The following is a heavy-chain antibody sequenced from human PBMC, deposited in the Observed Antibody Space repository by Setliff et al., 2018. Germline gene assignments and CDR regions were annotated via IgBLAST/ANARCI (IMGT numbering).Heavy chain of an antibody. J-gene: IGHJ4*02. D-gene: IGHD2-8*01. CDR2: INHSGST. CDR1: GGSFSTYY. Sequence: PSETLSLTCAVYGGSFSTYYWIWIRQPPGKGLEWIGEINHSGSTNYHPSLKSRVTISVDTSKNQFYLKLSSVTDADTAVYYCASGGFGVYYFDYWGQGTLVTVSS. CDR3: ASGGFGVYYFDY. V-gene: IGHV4-34*01.